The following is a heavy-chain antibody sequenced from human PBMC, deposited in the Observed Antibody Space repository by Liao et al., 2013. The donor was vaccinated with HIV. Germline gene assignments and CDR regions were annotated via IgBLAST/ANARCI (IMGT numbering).Heavy chain of an antibody. Sequence: QVQLQQWGAGLLKPSETLSLTCSVSGGSFNSYYWSWIRQSPGKGLEWMAEVNHGGNIKYNPSLKSRLTISLDTSNNQISLKMNSVTAADTAVYFCARAGDYGDYAYFDYWGQGTLVTVSS. V-gene: IGHV4-34*02. CDR2: VNHGGNI. J-gene: IGHJ4*02. D-gene: IGHD4-17*01. CDR3: ARAGDYGDYAYFDY. CDR1: GGSFNSYY.